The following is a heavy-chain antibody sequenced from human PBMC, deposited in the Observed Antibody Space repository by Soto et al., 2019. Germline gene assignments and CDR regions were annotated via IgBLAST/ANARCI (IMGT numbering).Heavy chain of an antibody. Sequence: EMQLVESGGGLVQPGRSLRLSCAASGFTFDDYAMFWVRQAPGKGLEWASSINWNGARIAYADSVKGRFTISRDNAKNSLFLQMTSLRDDDTAFYYCAKGPYSTSSGGWFDPWGQGTLVTVSS. CDR3: AKGPYSTSSGGWFDP. CDR2: INWNGARI. V-gene: IGHV3-9*01. CDR1: GFTFDDYA. J-gene: IGHJ5*02. D-gene: IGHD6-6*01.